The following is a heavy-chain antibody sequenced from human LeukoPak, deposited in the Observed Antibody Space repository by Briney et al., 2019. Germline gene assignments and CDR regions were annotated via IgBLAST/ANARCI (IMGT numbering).Heavy chain of an antibody. CDR1: GGTFSSYA. J-gene: IGHJ4*02. Sequence: GSSVKVSCKASGGTFSSYAISWVRQAPGQGLEWMGGIIPIFGTANYAQKFQGRVTITADESTSTAYMELSSLRSEDTAVYYCARDRGGSLVYSGSFDYWGQGTLVTVSS. D-gene: IGHD5-12*01. V-gene: IGHV1-69*01. CDR3: ARDRGGSLVYSGSFDY. CDR2: IIPIFGTA.